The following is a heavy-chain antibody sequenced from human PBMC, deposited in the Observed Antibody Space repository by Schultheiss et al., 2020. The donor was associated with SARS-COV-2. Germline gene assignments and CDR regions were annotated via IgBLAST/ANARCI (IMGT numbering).Heavy chain of an antibody. J-gene: IGHJ6*02. CDR2: IYYSGST. Sequence: LRLSCTVSGGSISSGGYYWSWIRQHPGKGLEWIGYIYYSGSTYYNPSLKSRVTISVDTSKNQFSLKLSSVTAADTAVYYCARSPSDGSGYYYYYYGMDVWGQGTTVTVSS. D-gene: IGHD3-22*01. CDR1: GGSISSGGYY. CDR3: ARSPSDGSGYYYYYYGMDV. V-gene: IGHV4-31*03.